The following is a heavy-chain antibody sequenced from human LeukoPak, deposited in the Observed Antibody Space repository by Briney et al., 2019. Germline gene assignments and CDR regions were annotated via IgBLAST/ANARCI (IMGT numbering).Heavy chain of an antibody. CDR3: ARHSRSGYGDYESAFDI. D-gene: IGHD5-12*01. Sequence: SETLSLTCTVTGGSFSTYYWSWIRQPPGKGLEWIGHFYYSGSTNYNPSLKSRVTISVDTSRNQFSLKLTSVTAADTAVYYCARHSRSGYGDYESAFDIWGQGTMVTVSS. V-gene: IGHV4-59*08. CDR2: FYYSGST. J-gene: IGHJ3*02. CDR1: GGSFSTYY.